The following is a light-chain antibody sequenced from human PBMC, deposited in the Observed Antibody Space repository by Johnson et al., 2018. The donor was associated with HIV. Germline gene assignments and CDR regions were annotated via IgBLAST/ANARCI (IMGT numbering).Light chain of an antibody. CDR2: DNN. J-gene: IGLJ1*01. V-gene: IGLV1-51*01. CDR1: SSNIGNNY. CDR3: GTWDSSLSAGNV. Sequence: QSVLTQPPSVSAAPGQKVTISCSGSSSNIGNNYVSWYQQLPGTAPKLLIYDNNKRPSGLPDRISGSKSGTSATLGITGLQTGDEADYYCGTWDSSLSAGNVFGTGTKVTVL.